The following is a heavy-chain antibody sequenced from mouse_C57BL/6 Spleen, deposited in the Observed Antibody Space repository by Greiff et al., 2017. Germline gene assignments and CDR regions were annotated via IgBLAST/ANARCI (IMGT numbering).Heavy chain of an antibody. D-gene: IGHD1-1*01. CDR3: ARKDYYGSSPYAMDY. CDR2: IWTGGGT. CDR1: GFSLTSYA. Sequence: VQRVESGPGLVAPSQSLSITCTVSGFSLTSYAISWVRQPPGKGLEWLGVIWTGGGTNYNSALKSRLSISKDISKSQVFLKMNSLQTDDTARYYCARKDYYGSSPYAMDYWGQGTSVTVSS. J-gene: IGHJ4*01. V-gene: IGHV2-9-1*01.